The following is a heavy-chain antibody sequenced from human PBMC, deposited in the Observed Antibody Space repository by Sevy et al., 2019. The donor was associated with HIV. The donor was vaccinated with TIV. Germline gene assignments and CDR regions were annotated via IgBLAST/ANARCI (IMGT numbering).Heavy chain of an antibody. CDR2: IYYSGST. Sequence: SETLSLTCTVSGGSISSGDYYWSWIRQPPGKGLEWIGYIYYSGSTYYNPSLKNRVTISVDTSKNHFSLKLSSVTAADTAVYYCARAEWIQLWLEGGNWFDPWGQGTLVTVSS. V-gene: IGHV4-30-4*01. CDR3: ARAEWIQLWLEGGNWFDP. D-gene: IGHD5-18*01. J-gene: IGHJ5*02. CDR1: GGSISSGDYY.